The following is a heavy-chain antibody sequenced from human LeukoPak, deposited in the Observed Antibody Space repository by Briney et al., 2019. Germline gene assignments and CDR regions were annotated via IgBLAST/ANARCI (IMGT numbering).Heavy chain of an antibody. CDR2: IYYTGST. J-gene: IGHJ4*02. CDR1: GGSISSYY. CDR3: ARGAMATTPFFDY. Sequence: SETLSLTCTVSGGSISSYYWSWIRQPPGKGLEWIGYIYYTGSTNFNPSLKSRVTMSLDTSRNQFSLKLTSLTAADTAVYYCARGAMATTPFFDYWGQGTLVSVSS. D-gene: IGHD5-24*01. V-gene: IGHV4-59*01.